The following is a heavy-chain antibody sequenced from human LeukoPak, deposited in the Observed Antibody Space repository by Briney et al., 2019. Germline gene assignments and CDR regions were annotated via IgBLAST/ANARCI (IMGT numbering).Heavy chain of an antibody. CDR3: ARSQLAVPFFDY. J-gene: IGHJ4*02. CDR2: ISSSGSTI. D-gene: IGHD6-6*01. Sequence: PGGSLRLSCAASGFTFSSYWMSWVRQAPGKGLEWVSYISSSGSTIYYADSVKGRFTISRDNAKNSLYLQMNSLRAEDTAVYYCARSQLAVPFFDYWGQGTLVTVSS. V-gene: IGHV3-48*04. CDR1: GFTFSSYW.